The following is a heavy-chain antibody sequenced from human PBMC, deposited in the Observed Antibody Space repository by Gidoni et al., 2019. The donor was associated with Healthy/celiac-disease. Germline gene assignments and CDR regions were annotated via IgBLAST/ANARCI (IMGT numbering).Heavy chain of an antibody. CDR1: GFTFRSYA. D-gene: IGHD5-12*01. Sequence: EVQLLESGGGFVQPGGSLRLSCAASGFTFRSYAMSWVREGPGKGLEWVSAISGSGGSTDYADSVKGRFTISSDNSKNTLYLQRNSLRAEDTDVYDCAKERGYGWFDPWGQGTLVTVSS. J-gene: IGHJ5*02. V-gene: IGHV3-23*01. CDR3: AKERGYGWFDP. CDR2: ISGSGGST.